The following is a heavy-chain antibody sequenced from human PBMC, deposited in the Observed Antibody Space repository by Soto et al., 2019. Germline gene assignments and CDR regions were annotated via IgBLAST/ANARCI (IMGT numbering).Heavy chain of an antibody. CDR2: TYYRSKWYN. J-gene: IGHJ3*02. Sequence: QALSLPCAISGDSVSSNSAACNLIRHSPSRGLEWLGRTYYRSKWYNDYAVSVKSRITINPDTSKNQFSLQLNSVTPEDTAVYYCARWIQGSHAFEIWGQGTMVTVSS. CDR3: ARWIQGSHAFEI. CDR1: GDSVSSNSAA. D-gene: IGHD5-18*01. V-gene: IGHV6-1*01.